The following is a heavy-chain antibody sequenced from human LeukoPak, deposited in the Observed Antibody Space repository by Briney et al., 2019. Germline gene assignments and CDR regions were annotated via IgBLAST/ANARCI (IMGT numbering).Heavy chain of an antibody. V-gene: IGHV1-69*04. CDR3: ARNLRAYYYDSSGSFDY. CDR2: IIPILGIA. D-gene: IGHD3-22*01. Sequence: ASVKVSCKASGGTFSSYAISWVRQAPGQGLEWMGRIIPILGIANYAQKFQGRVTIPADKSTSTAYMELSSLRSEDTAVYYCARNLRAYYYDSSGSFDYWGQGTLVTASS. J-gene: IGHJ4*02. CDR1: GGTFSSYA.